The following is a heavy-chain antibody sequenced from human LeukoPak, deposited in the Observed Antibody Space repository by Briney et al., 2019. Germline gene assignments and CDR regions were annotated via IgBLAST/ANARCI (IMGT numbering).Heavy chain of an antibody. V-gene: IGHV3-66*01. CDR1: GFTVSSNY. J-gene: IGHJ4*02. D-gene: IGHD6-6*01. CDR3: ARASSSEGYYFDS. Sequence: PGGSLRLSCAASGFTVSSNYVSWVRQAPGKGLEWVSPTYSGGSPYHADSVKGRFTISSDNSKNTLYLQMNSLRAEDTAVYYCARASSSEGYYFDSWGQGTLVTVSS. CDR2: TYSGGSP.